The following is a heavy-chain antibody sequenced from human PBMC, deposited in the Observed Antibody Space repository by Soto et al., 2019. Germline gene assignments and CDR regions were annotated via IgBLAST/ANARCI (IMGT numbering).Heavy chain of an antibody. Sequence: GGSLRLSCAASGFTLSDYYMSWIRQAPGKGLEWVSYISSSGSTTYYADSVKGRFTISRDNAKNSLYLQMNSLRAEDTAVYYCARQFYNWNDVIAYYYYYMDVWGKGTTVTVSS. D-gene: IGHD1-20*01. J-gene: IGHJ6*03. CDR1: GFTLSDYY. V-gene: IGHV3-11*01. CDR3: ARQFYNWNDVIAYYYYYMDV. CDR2: ISSSGSTT.